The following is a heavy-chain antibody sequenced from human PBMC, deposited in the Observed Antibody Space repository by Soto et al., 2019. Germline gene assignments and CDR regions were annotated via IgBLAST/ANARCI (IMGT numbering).Heavy chain of an antibody. CDR3: ARLGYCISTSCYDWFDP. V-gene: IGHV4-59*11. CDR2: IYYSGST. J-gene: IGHJ5*02. D-gene: IGHD2-2*01. Sequence: PSETLSLTCTVSGGSISSHYWSWIRQPPGKGLEWIGYIYYSGSTNYNPSLKSRVTISVDTSKNQFSLKLSSVTAADTAVYYCARLGYCISTSCYDWFDPWGQGTLVTVSS. CDR1: GGSISSHY.